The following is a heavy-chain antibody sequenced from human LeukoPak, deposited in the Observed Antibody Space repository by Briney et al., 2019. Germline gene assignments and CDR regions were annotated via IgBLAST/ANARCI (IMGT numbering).Heavy chain of an antibody. CDR3: ARGYCSGTSCYFAFEI. CDR1: GGSISNFY. V-gene: IGHV4-59*01. Sequence: SETLSLTCTVSGGSISNFYWSWIRQPPGKGLEWIGYIYYSGSTNYNPSLKSRVTVSVDTSKNQFSLKLSSVTAADTAVYYCARGYCSGTSCYFAFEIWGQGTMVTVSS. D-gene: IGHD2-2*01. J-gene: IGHJ3*02. CDR2: IYYSGST.